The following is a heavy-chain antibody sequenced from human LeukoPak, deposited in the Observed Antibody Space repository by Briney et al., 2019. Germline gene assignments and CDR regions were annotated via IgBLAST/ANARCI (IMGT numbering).Heavy chain of an antibody. Sequence: SETLSLTCTVSGVSISSYYWSWIRQAAGKGLEWIGRIYTSGSTNYNPSLKSRVTMSVDTSKNQFSLKLRSVTAADTAVYYCARISSSNWYNERGAFDVWGQGTMVTVSS. CDR2: IYTSGST. CDR1: GVSISSYY. V-gene: IGHV4-4*07. J-gene: IGHJ3*01. CDR3: ARISSSNWYNERGAFDV. D-gene: IGHD6-13*01.